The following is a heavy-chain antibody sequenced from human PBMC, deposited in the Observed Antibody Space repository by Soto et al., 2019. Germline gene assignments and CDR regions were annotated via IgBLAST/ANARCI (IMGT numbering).Heavy chain of an antibody. D-gene: IGHD1-26*01. Sequence: TLSLTCTVSGDSFSSGAYSWSWIRQSSGRGLEWIAYIYHSGTAFYNPSLKSRVTLSVLKSKSQFSLKLTSVTAADTAVYYCARVATSDHFDSWGPGTLVTVSS. CDR3: ARVATSDHFDS. J-gene: IGHJ4*02. V-gene: IGHV4-30-2*06. CDR1: GDSFSSGAYS. CDR2: IYHSGTA.